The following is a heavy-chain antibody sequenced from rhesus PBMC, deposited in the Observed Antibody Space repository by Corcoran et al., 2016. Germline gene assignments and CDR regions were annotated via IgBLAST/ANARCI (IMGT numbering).Heavy chain of an antibody. Sequence: QVQLQESGPGLVKPSETLPLTCDVYGASINYNYWSWIRQPPGRGVEWIGYFFGGSGSTTYNPSLESRVTSSKDTSKNQFSLKLNSVTAADTAVYYCALGMPFEFWGQGALVIVSS. D-gene: IGHD2-2*01. J-gene: IGHJ1*01. V-gene: IGHV4S7*01. CDR2: FFGGSGST. CDR3: ALGMPFEF. CDR1: GASINYNY.